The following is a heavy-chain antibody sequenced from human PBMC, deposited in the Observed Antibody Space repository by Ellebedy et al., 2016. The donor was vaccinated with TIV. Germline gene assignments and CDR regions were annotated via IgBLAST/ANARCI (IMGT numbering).Heavy chain of an antibody. CDR3: ARHSVRGWKRYYFDY. D-gene: IGHD6-19*01. Sequence: GSLRLSCTVSGGSMSGYYWSWIRQSPGKGLEWIGEIFYSGLTDYNPSLKSRISISVDTSTKTVSLKLTSVTAADTAVYFCARHSVRGWKRYYFDYWGQGTLVTVSS. CDR2: IFYSGLT. J-gene: IGHJ4*02. CDR1: GGSMSGYY. V-gene: IGHV4-59*08.